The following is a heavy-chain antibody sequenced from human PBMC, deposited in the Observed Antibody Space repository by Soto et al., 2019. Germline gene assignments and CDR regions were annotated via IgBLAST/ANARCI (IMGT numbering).Heavy chain of an antibody. Sequence: SETLSLTGTVSGGSISSGDYYWRWIRQPPGKGLEWIGYIYYSGSTYYNPSLKSRVTISVDTSKNQFSLKLSSVTAADTAVYYCVRVYYYDSSGYYSPGEALDIWGQGTMVTVSS. CDR1: GGSISSGDYY. CDR3: VRVYYYDSSGYYSPGEALDI. V-gene: IGHV4-30-4*01. J-gene: IGHJ3*02. D-gene: IGHD3-22*01. CDR2: IYYSGST.